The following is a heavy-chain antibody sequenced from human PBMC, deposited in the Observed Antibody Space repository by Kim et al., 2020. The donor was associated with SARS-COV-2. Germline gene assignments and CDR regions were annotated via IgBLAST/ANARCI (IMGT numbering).Heavy chain of an antibody. CDR2: IYSGGST. D-gene: IGHD3-10*01. CDR3: AWNAYYYGSGSYPYHY. CDR1: GFTVSSNY. J-gene: IGHJ4*02. Sequence: GGSLRLSCAASGFTVSSNYMSWVRQAPGKGLEWVSVIYSGGSTYYADSVKGRFTISRDNSKNTLYLQMNSLRAEDTAVYYCAWNAYYYGSGSYPYHYWGQGTLVTVSS. V-gene: IGHV3-66*02.